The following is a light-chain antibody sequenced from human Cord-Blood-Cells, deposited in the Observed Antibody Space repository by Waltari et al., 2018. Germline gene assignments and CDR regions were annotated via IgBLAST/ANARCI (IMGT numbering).Light chain of an antibody. CDR3: SSYTSSSTLGM. V-gene: IGLV2-14*03. CDR1: SSDVGGYNY. CDR2: DVS. Sequence: QSALTQPASVSGSPGQSITISCPGTSSDVGGYNYVSWYQQHPGKAPQLMIYDVSNRPSGVSNRFSGSKSGNTASLTISGLQAEDEADYYCSSYTSSSTLGMFGGGTKLTVL. J-gene: IGLJ3*02.